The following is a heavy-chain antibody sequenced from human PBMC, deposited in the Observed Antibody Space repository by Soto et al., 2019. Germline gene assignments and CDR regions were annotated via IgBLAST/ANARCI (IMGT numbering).Heavy chain of an antibody. V-gene: IGHV1-69*12. CDR2: IIPIFGTA. CDR3: ARARDYDFWSGYYFDY. D-gene: IGHD3-3*01. CDR1: GGTFSSYA. Sequence: QVQLVQSGAEVKKPGCSVKVSCKASGGTFSSYAISWVRQAPGQGIEWMGGIIPIFGTANYAQKFQGRVTIYADETTSTGYMELSSLRYEDTAVYYCARARDYDFWSGYYFDYWGQGTPVTVSA. J-gene: IGHJ4*02.